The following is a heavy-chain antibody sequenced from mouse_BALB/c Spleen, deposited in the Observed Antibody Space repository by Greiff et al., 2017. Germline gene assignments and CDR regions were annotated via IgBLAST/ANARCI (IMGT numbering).Heavy chain of an antibody. CDR1: GYAFSSSW. Sequence: VQRVESGPELVKPGASVKISCKASGYAFSSSWMNWVKQRPGQGLEWIGRIYPGDGDTNYNGKFKGKATLTADKSSSTAYMQLSSLTSVDSAVYFCARGDGYYAMDYWGQGTSVTVSS. CDR3: ARGDGYYAMDY. V-gene: IGHV1-82*01. J-gene: IGHJ4*01. CDR2: IYPGDGDT. D-gene: IGHD2-3*01.